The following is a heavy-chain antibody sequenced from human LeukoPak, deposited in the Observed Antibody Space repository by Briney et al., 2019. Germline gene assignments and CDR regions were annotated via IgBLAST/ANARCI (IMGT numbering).Heavy chain of an antibody. J-gene: IGHJ5*02. CDR2: IFYSGIA. Sequence: SETLSLTCTVSGDSITSGDYYWSWIRQPPGKGLEWVGYIFYSGIAYYNPSLRSRVTISVDTSTNQFSLRLSSVTAADTAVYYCARAAQASLQPRFDPWGQGTLVTVSS. CDR3: ARAAQASLQPRFDP. V-gene: IGHV4-30-4*01. D-gene: IGHD3-16*02. CDR1: GDSITSGDYY.